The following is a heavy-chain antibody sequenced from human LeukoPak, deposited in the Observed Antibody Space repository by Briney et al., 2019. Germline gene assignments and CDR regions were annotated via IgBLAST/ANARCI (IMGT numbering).Heavy chain of an antibody. D-gene: IGHD6-19*01. CDR2: IIPIFGTT. J-gene: IGHJ3*02. CDR1: GYTFTSYG. CDR3: ARSGWYGNAFDI. V-gene: IGHV1-69*13. Sequence: SVKVSCKASGYTFTSYGISWVRQAPGQGLEWMGGIIPIFGTTNYAQKFQGRVTITADESTTTAYMDLSSLRSEDTAVYYCARSGWYGNAFDIWGQGTMVTVSS.